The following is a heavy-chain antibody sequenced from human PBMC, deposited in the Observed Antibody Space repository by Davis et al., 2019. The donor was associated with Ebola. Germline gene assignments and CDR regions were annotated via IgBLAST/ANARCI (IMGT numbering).Heavy chain of an antibody. V-gene: IGHV3-21*01. CDR1: GFTFSSYS. CDR3: AREDIVLMVYAIPEPRYYYYGMDV. CDR2: ISSSSSYI. D-gene: IGHD2-8*01. Sequence: GESLKISCAASGFTFSSYSMNWVRQAPGKGLEWVSSISSSSSYIYYADSVKGRFTISRDNAKNSLYLQMNSLRAEDTAVYYCAREDIVLMVYAIPEPRYYYYGMDVWGQGTTVTVSS. J-gene: IGHJ6*02.